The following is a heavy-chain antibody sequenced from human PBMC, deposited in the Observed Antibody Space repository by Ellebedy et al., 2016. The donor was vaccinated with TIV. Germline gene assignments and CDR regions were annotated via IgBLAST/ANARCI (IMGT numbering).Heavy chain of an antibody. CDR1: GFTFSSYA. Sequence: GESLKISXAASGFTFSSYAMTWVRQAPGKGLEWVSTISGSGGSTYYADSVKSRFTISRDNSKNTLYLQMNSLRAEDTAVYYCAKDRSSGGSCYNYWGQGTLVTVSS. J-gene: IGHJ4*02. CDR3: AKDRSSGGSCYNY. V-gene: IGHV3-23*01. CDR2: ISGSGGST. D-gene: IGHD2-15*01.